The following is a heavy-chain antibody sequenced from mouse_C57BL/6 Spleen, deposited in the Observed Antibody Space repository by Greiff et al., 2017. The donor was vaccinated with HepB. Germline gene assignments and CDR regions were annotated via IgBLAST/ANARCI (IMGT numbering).Heavy chain of an antibody. J-gene: IGHJ4*01. CDR1: GYAFSSSW. D-gene: IGHD1-1*01. CDR3: ARWGTTVAMDY. Sequence: VKVVESGPELVKPGASVKISCKASGYAFSSSWMNWVKQRPGKGLEWIGRIYPGDGDTNYNGKFKGKATLTADKSSSTAYMQLSSLTSEDSAVYFCARWGTTVAMDYWGQGTSVTVSS. V-gene: IGHV1-82*01. CDR2: IYPGDGDT.